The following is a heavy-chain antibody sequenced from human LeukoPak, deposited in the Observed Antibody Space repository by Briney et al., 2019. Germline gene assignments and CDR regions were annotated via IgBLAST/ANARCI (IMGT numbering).Heavy chain of an antibody. Sequence: SETLSLTRTVSGGSINSADYYWSWIRQHPGKGLEWIGYIYYSGSRYYNPSLKSRVSISIDTSKNQFSLNLSSMTAADTAVYYCARDLGGDGFNLRNWFDPWGQGTLVTVSS. CDR3: ARDLGGDGFNLRNWFDP. CDR2: IYYSGSR. V-gene: IGHV4-31*03. J-gene: IGHJ5*02. D-gene: IGHD5-24*01. CDR1: GGSINSADYY.